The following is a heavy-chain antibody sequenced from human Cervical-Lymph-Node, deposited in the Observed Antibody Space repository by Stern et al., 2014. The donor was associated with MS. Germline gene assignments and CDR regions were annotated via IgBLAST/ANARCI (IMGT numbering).Heavy chain of an antibody. V-gene: IGHV1-3*01. D-gene: IGHD3-16*01. CDR2: IIVDNGTT. CDR3: TRAYYGSQFGY. J-gene: IGHJ4*02. Sequence: VQLVQSGAEVKKPGASVKISCKASGYTFTSFALHWVRQAPGQRLEWLGWIIVDNGTTKYSQSFQDTVTMTRDTYASTDYSELTSLSAEDTAVYFCTRAYYGSQFGYWGQGTPVTVS. CDR1: GYTFTSFA.